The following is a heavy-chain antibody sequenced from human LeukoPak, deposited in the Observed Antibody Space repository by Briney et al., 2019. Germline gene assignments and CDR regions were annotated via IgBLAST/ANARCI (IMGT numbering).Heavy chain of an antibody. V-gene: IGHV3-23*01. CDR1: GFTFSSYA. CDR2: ISGSGGST. Sequence: GGSLRLSCAASGFTFSSYAMSWVRQAPGKGLEWVSAISGSGGSTYFADSVKGRFTISRDNSKNTLYLQMNSLRAEDTAVYYCAKDEIAARSPYYFDYWGQGTLVTVSS. J-gene: IGHJ4*02. CDR3: AKDEIAARSPYYFDY. D-gene: IGHD6-13*01.